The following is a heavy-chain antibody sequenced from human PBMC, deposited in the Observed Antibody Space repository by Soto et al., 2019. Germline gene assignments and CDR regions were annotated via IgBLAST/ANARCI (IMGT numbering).Heavy chain of an antibody. V-gene: IGHV4-30-4*01. Sequence: SETLSLTCTVSGGSISSGDYYWSWIRQPPGKGLEWIGYIYYSGSTYYNPSLKSRVTISVDTSKNQFSLKLSSVTAADTAVYYCARYYDFWSGLSWFDPWGQRTLVTVSS. CDR2: IYYSGST. CDR1: GGSISSGDYY. J-gene: IGHJ5*02. CDR3: ARYYDFWSGLSWFDP. D-gene: IGHD3-3*01.